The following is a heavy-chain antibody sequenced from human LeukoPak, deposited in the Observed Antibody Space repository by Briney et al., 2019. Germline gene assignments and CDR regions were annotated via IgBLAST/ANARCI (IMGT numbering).Heavy chain of an antibody. D-gene: IGHD4-17*01. CDR3: ARDHGDYGGGFDY. J-gene: IGHJ4*02. Sequence: SVKVSCKASGGTFSNYAINWVRQAPGQGLEWMGRIILIFEISNYAQKFQDRVTITADKYTTTAYMELSSLRSEDTAVYYCARDHGDYGGGFDYWGQRTLVTVSS. V-gene: IGHV1-69*04. CDR2: IILIFEIS. CDR1: GGTFSNYA.